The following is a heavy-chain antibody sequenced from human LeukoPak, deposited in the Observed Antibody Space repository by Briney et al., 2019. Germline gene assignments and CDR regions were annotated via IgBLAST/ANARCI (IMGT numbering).Heavy chain of an antibody. V-gene: IGHV4-31*03. CDR3: ARSSGNYFDY. Sequence: SQTLSLTCTVSGGSISSGGYYWSWIRQHPGKGLEWIGYIYYSGSTYYSPSLKSRVAISVDTSKDQFSLNLSSVTAADTAVYYCARSSGNYFDYWGQGTLVTVSS. CDR2: IYYSGST. J-gene: IGHJ4*02. CDR1: GGSISSGGYY. D-gene: IGHD3-10*01.